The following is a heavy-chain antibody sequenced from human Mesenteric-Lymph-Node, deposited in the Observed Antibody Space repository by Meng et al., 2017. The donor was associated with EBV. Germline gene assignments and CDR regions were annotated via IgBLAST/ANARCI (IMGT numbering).Heavy chain of an antibody. CDR2: ISNTGGTT. CDR1: ALTVINYA. J-gene: IGHJ4*02. CDR3: AKGGHCTSTTCPFDY. V-gene: IGHV3-23*04. D-gene: IGHD2-2*01. Sequence: DQVGEVWGGCVLLGWSLRLSCFASALTVINYALGWVRQAPGKGLVWVSGISNTGGTTYYADSVKGRFTFSRDNSKSTLYLQMNSLRAEDTAIYYCAKGGHCTSTTCPFDYWGQGTLVTVSS.